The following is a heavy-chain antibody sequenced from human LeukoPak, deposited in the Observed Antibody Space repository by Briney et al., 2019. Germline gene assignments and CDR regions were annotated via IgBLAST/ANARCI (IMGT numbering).Heavy chain of an antibody. CDR2: ISSSGSTI. V-gene: IGHV3-48*03. Sequence: PGGSLRLSCAASGFTFSSYEMNWVRQAPGKGLEWVSYISSSGSTIYYADSVKGRFTISRDNAKNSLYLQMNSLRVDDTAVYYCATADRGAFDIWGQGTMVIVSS. CDR1: GFTFSSYE. CDR3: ATADRGAFDI. J-gene: IGHJ3*02.